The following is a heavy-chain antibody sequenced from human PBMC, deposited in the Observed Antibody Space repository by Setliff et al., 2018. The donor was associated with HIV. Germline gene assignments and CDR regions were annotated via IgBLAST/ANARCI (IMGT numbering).Heavy chain of an antibody. CDR1: GGSISSNSYY. V-gene: IGHV4-39*07. CDR3: ARDHVFGSRTGFDP. Sequence: PSETLSLTCTVSGGSISSNSYYWGWIRQPPGKGLEWIGSIYHSGRTYYNPSLKSRVTISVDTSKNQFSLKLSSVTAADTAVYYCARDHVFGSRTGFDPWGPGILVTVSS. CDR2: IYHSGRT. D-gene: IGHD3-10*01. J-gene: IGHJ5*02.